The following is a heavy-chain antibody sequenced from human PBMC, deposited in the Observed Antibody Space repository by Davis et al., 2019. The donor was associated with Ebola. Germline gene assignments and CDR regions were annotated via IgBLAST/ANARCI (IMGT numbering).Heavy chain of an antibody. V-gene: IGHV1-2*06. Sequence: AASVKVSCKTSGYSFTGDFLHWVRQAPGQGLEWMGRINPNTGGTNYAQNFQGRVTMTRDTSLTTAYMELSRLRSDDTAVYFCARDSFGGYYSFDNWGQGTPVSVSS. CDR2: INPNTGGT. CDR1: GYSFTGDF. J-gene: IGHJ4*02. D-gene: IGHD5-12*01. CDR3: ARDSFGGYYSFDN.